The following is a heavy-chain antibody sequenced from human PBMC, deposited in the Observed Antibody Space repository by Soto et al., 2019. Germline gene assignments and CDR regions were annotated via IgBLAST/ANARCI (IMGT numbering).Heavy chain of an antibody. J-gene: IGHJ1*01. CDR1: GGSISSDD. V-gene: IGHV4-59*01. CDR3: AREWHSGSYFEG. D-gene: IGHD1-26*01. Sequence: SGTPSLTCTVSGGSISSDDWSCVGQRPGKGLEWIGYIYYSGSTNYNPSLKSRVTISVDTSKNQFSLKLSSVTAADTAVDYCAREWHSGSYFEGWGQDPLLTV. CDR2: IYYSGST.